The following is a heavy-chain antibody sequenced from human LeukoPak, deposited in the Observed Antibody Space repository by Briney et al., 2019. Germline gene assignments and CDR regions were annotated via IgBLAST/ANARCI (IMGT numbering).Heavy chain of an antibody. D-gene: IGHD3-10*01. Sequence: GSLRLSCAASGFTFSSYAMSWIRQPPGKGLEWIGYIHYSGSTNYNPSLKSRVTISVDTSKNQIFLKLSSVTAADTAVYYCARHGLRFGELSFDYWGQGTLVTVSS. V-gene: IGHV4-59*08. CDR3: ARHGLRFGELSFDY. J-gene: IGHJ4*02. CDR2: IHYSGST. CDR1: GFTFSSYA.